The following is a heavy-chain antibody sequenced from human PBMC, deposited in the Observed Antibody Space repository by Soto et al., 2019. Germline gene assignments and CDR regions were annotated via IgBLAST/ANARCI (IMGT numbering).Heavy chain of an antibody. CDR1: GDSINGYY. CDR2: VYFTGST. V-gene: IGHV4-59*01. Sequence: SETLSLTCTVSGDSINGYYWSWIRQPPGKGLEWLGYVYFTGSTNYNPSLKSRVTISVSTSEKQFSLRLTSVTAADTAVYYCARSLATPATNIDYWGQGTLVTVSS. CDR3: ARSLATPATNIDY. J-gene: IGHJ4*02. D-gene: IGHD6-6*01.